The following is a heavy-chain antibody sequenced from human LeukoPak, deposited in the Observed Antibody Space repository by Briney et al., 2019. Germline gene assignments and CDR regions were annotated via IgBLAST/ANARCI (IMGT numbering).Heavy chain of an antibody. CDR3: ARGRYYYGSGSYPFDY. CDR1: GYTFTSYG. D-gene: IGHD3-10*01. CDR2: ISAYNGNT. V-gene: IGHV1-18*01. J-gene: IGHJ4*02. Sequence: ASVKVSCKASGYTFTSYGISWVRQAPGQGLEWMGWISAYNGNTNYAQKLQGRVTVTTDTSTSTAYMELRSLRSDDTAVYYCARGRYYYGSGSYPFDYWGQGTLVTVSS.